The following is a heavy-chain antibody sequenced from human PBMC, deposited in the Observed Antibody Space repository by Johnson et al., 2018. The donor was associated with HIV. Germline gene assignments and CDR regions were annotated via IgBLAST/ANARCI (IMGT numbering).Heavy chain of an antibody. D-gene: IGHD6-6*01. J-gene: IGHJ3*02. Sequence: QEQLVESGGGVVQPGRSLRLSCAASGFTFSSYAMHWVRQAPGKGLEWVAVISYDGSNKYYADSVKGRFTISRDNSKNTLYLQMNSLSAEDTAVYYCARGGQLVAFDIWGQGTMVTVSS. V-gene: IGHV3-30*04. CDR3: ARGGQLVAFDI. CDR2: ISYDGSNK. CDR1: GFTFSSYA.